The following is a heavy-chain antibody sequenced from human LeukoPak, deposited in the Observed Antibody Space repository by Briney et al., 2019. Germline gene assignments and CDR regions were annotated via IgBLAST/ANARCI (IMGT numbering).Heavy chain of an antibody. J-gene: IGHJ6*02. CDR1: GGSNSSYY. CDR3: ARQTGNFWPMDV. CDR2: IYYSGST. Sequence: SETLSLTCTVSGGSNSSYYWGWIRQPPGKGLEWVGFIYYSGSTNYNPSLKSRVTISVDTSKNQFSLKLSSVTAADTAVYYCARQTGNFWPMDVWGQGTTVTVSS. V-gene: IGHV4-59*01. D-gene: IGHD3-3*01.